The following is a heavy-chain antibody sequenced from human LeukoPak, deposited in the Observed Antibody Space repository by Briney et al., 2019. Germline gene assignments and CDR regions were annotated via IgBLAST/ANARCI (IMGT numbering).Heavy chain of an antibody. J-gene: IGHJ4*02. CDR2: INSDGSST. V-gene: IGHV3-74*01. D-gene: IGHD5-18*01. Sequence: PGGSLRLSCAASGFTFSKHWMHWVRQAPGKGLVWVSRINSDGSSTTYADSVKGRFTISRDNAKNTLYLQMNSLRAEDTAVYYCARDLSGVTGYTYGRGIDYWGQGTLVTVSS. CDR1: GFTFSKHW. CDR3: ARDLSGVTGYTYGRGIDY.